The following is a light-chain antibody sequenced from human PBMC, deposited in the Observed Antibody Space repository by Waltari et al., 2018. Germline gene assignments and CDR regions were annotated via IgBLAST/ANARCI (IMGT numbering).Light chain of an antibody. Sequence: QSALTQPASVSGSPGQSITISCTGTISDIGAYNLVSWYKQRPGEAPKLIIFVVSDRPSGVSNRVSGSKSGNRASLTISGLQAEDEADYYCSSYTDSRTWVFGGGTRLTVL. CDR3: SSYTDSRTWV. CDR2: VVS. J-gene: IGLJ3*02. CDR1: ISDIGAYNL. V-gene: IGLV2-14*01.